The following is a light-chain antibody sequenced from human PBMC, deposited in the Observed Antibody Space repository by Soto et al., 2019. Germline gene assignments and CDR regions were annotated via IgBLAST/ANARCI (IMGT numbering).Light chain of an antibody. V-gene: IGKV4-1*01. J-gene: IGKJ1*01. CDR3: QQYYSTPWT. CDR1: QSVLYSSNNKNY. Sequence: DIVMTQSPDSLAVSLGERATINCKSSQSVLYSSNNKNYLAWYQQKPGQPTKLLIYWASTRESGVPDRFSGSGSETDFTLTISSLQAEDVAVYYCQQYYSTPWTFGQGTKVEIK. CDR2: WAS.